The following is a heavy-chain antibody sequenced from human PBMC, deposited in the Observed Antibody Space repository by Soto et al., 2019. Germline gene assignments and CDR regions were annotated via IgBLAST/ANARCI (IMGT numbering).Heavy chain of an antibody. V-gene: IGHV1-18*01. Sequence: ASVKVSCKASGYTFSTYGITWVRQAPGQGLDWMGWINPFKGDTNSAARFQDRVTMTTDTSTRTAYMELRSLRSDDTAVYYCARVKVPAAILGAFDLWGKGTLVTVSS. CDR2: INPFKGDT. CDR1: GYTFSTYG. J-gene: IGHJ3*01. D-gene: IGHD2-2*02. CDR3: ARVKVPAAILGAFDL.